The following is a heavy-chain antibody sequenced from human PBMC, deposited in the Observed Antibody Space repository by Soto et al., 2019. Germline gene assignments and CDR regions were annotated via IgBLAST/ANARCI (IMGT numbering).Heavy chain of an antibody. J-gene: IGHJ4*02. D-gene: IGHD3-22*01. CDR1: VFTFSSYW. Sequence: GWSLRLSCAGSVFTFSSYWMSWVRQAPGKGLEWVANIKQDGSEKYYVDSVKGRFTISRDNAKNSLYLQMNSLRAEDTAVYYCARVRYYDSSVDYWGQGTLVTVSS. V-gene: IGHV3-7*03. CDR2: IKQDGSEK. CDR3: ARVRYYDSSVDY.